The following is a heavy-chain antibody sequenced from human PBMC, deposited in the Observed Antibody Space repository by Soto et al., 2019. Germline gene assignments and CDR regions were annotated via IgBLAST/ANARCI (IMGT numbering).Heavy chain of an antibody. CDR1: GYTFTTYG. V-gene: IGHV1-18*01. D-gene: IGHD4-17*01. Sequence: QAQLVQSGAEVKKPGASVKVSCKASGYTFTTYGISWVRQAPGQGLEWMGWISSFNGYTYSAQKLQGRVTLTTDTTTSTAYMELRSLTSDDTAIYYSAREYGDYDAGTGDYYYYGMDVWGQGTTVTVSS. J-gene: IGHJ6*02. CDR2: ISSFNGYT. CDR3: AREYGDYDAGTGDYYYYGMDV.